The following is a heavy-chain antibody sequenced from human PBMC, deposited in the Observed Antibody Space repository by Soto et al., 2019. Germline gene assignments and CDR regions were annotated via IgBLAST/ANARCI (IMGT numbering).Heavy chain of an antibody. Sequence: PGGSLRLSCGVSGFIFSSYAMTWVRLAPGKGLEWVSGISGSGGNTYYADSVKGRFTISRDNSKNTLYLQMNSLRAEDTAVYYCVNGYSSSTACYAGSGGWAWPYWGQGTLVTDSS. CDR3: VNGYSSSTACYAGSGGWAWPY. J-gene: IGHJ4*02. CDR2: ISGSGGNT. V-gene: IGHV3-23*01. CDR1: GFIFSSYA. D-gene: IGHD2-2*01.